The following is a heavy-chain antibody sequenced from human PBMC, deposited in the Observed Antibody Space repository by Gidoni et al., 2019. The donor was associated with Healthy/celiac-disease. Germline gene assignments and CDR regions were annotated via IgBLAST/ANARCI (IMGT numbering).Heavy chain of an antibody. CDR3: AREGIAAAGDIDY. D-gene: IGHD6-13*01. Sequence: EVQLVESGGGLVQPGGSLRLSCAASGFTVSSNYMSWVRQAPGKGLDGVSVIYSGGSTYYADSVKGRFTISRDNSKNTLYLQMNSLRAEDTAVYYCAREGIAAAGDIDYWGQGTLVTVSS. CDR2: IYSGGST. V-gene: IGHV3-66*01. CDR1: GFTVSSNY. J-gene: IGHJ4*02.